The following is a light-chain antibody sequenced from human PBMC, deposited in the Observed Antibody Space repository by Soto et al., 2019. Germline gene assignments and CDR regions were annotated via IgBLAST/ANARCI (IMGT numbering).Light chain of an antibody. CDR2: EVS. J-gene: IGLJ3*02. CDR3: SSYTSSRTRV. Sequence: QSALTQPASVSGSPGQSITISCTGTSSDVGGYNYVSWYQQHPGKAPKLMIYEVSNRPSGVSNRFSGSKSGNTASLTISGLQGEDEADYYCSSYTSSRTRVFGGGTKLTVL. V-gene: IGLV2-14*01. CDR1: SSDVGGYNY.